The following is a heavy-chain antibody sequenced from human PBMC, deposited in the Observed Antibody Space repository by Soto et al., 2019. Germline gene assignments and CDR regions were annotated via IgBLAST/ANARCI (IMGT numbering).Heavy chain of an antibody. V-gene: IGHV1-69*01. CDR2: IIPIFGTA. J-gene: IGHJ2*01. D-gene: IGHD2-2*01. Sequence: QVQLVQSGAEVKKPGSSVKVSCKASGGTFSSYSINWVRQAPGQGLEWMGGIIPIFGTANYAQKFQGRVTLSVVESTSTAHVELGSLRNEDTAVSSCASPYHAWPGGWYFDLWGRGTLVTVSS. CDR3: ASPYHAWPGGWYFDL. CDR1: GGTFSSYS.